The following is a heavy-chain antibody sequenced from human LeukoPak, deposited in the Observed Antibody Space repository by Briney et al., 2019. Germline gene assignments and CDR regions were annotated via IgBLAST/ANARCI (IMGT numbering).Heavy chain of an antibody. CDR1: GGSISSYY. V-gene: IGHV4-4*09. D-gene: IGHD1/OR15-1a*01. J-gene: IGHJ3*02. CDR2: IYTSGST. CDR3: ARHQQGDAFDI. Sequence: SETQSLTCTVSGGSISSYYWSWIRQPPGKGLEWIGYIYTSGSTNYNPSLKSRVTISVDTSKNQFSLKLSSVTAADTAVYYCARHQQGDAFDIWGQGTMVTVSS.